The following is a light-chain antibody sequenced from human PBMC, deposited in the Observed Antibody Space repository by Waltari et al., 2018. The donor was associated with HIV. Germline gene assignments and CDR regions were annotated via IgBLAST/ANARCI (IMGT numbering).Light chain of an antibody. J-gene: IGLJ2*01. CDR2: EDN. V-gene: IGLV3-1*01. Sequence: SYELTQPPSVSVSPGQTAIITCSGHGLGDTYAFWYQQKSGQSPLLIIYEDNKRPSGVPERFSASNSENTATLTITGTQSIDEADYYCQAMDSDTVVFGGGTKLTVL. CDR3: QAMDSDTVV. CDR1: GLGDTY.